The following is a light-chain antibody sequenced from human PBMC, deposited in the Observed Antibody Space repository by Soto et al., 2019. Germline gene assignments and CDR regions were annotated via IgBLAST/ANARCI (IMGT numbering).Light chain of an antibody. CDR2: DAS. CDR1: QSASSY. CDR3: QQRSNWPYT. J-gene: IGKJ2*01. Sequence: EIVLTQSPATLSLSPGERATLSCRASQSASSYLAWYQQKPGQAPRLLIYDASNRATGIPARFSGSGSGTAFTLTISSLEPEDFAVYYCQQRSNWPYTFGQGTKLEIK. V-gene: IGKV3-11*01.